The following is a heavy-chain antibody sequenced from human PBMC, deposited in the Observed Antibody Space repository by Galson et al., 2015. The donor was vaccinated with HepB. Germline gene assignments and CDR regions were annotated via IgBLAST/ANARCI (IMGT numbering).Heavy chain of an antibody. D-gene: IGHD2-2*01. Sequence: QSGAEVKKPGESLRISCKGSGYSFTSYWISWVRQTPGKGLEWMGNIDPSDSYTSYSPSFQGRVTISVDKSISTAYLQWSTLTASDTAIFYCARHFNAGFDYWGQGTMVTVSS. CDR1: GYSFTSYW. CDR3: ARHFNAGFDY. J-gene: IGHJ4*02. CDR2: IDPSDSYT. V-gene: IGHV5-10-1*01.